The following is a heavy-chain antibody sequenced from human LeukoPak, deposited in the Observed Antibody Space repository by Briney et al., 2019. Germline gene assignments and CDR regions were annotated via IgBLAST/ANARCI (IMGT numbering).Heavy chain of an antibody. V-gene: IGHV3-74*01. CDR2: INNDGRST. CDR3: ARDNEYCTGGTCRLDY. D-gene: IGHD2-15*01. J-gene: IGHJ4*02. Sequence: GGSLRLSCAASGFTFSSYWMQWVRQAPGKGLVWVSRINNDGRSTSYAGSVKGRFTVSRDNAKNTLYLQMNSLRAEDTAVYYCARDNEYCTGGTCRLDYWGQGALVTVSS. CDR1: GFTFSSYW.